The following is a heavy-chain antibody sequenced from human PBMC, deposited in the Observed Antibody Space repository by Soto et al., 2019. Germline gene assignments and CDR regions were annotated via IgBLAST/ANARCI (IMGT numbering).Heavy chain of an antibody. Sequence: QITLKESGPTLVKPTQTLTLTCTFSGFSLTTRGVGVGWIRQPPGKALECLALIYWDDDKRYSPSLHSRLSTXKXTXXNQVVLTMTNVDPVDTATYYCAHIPNYYQYDWFDPWGQGTLVSVSS. V-gene: IGHV2-5*02. J-gene: IGHJ5*02. CDR1: GFSLTTRGVG. CDR2: IYWDDDK. D-gene: IGHD3-16*01. CDR3: AHIPNYYQYDWFDP.